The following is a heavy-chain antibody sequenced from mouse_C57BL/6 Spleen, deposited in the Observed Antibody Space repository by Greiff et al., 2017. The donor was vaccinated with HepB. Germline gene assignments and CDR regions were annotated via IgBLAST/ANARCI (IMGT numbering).Heavy chain of an antibody. V-gene: IGHV1-18*01. Sequence: VHVKQSGPELVKPGASVKIPCKASGYTFTDYNMDWVKQSHGKSLEWIGDINPNNGGTIYNQKFKGKATLTVDKSSSTAYMELRSLTSEDTAVYYCARSYSNQAWFAYWGQGTLVTVSA. D-gene: IGHD2-5*01. J-gene: IGHJ3*01. CDR1: GYTFTDYN. CDR3: ARSYSNQAWFAY. CDR2: INPNNGGT.